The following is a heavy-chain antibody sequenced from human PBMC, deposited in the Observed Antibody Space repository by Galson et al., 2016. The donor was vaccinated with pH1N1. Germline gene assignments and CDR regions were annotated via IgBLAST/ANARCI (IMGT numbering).Heavy chain of an antibody. J-gene: IGHJ5*02. V-gene: IGHV3-7*01. Sequence: PLRLSCAASGFTFSSYWMNWVRQAPGKGLEWVANIKQDGSEKYYVDSVKGRFTISRDNAKNSLYLQMNSLRAEDTAVYYCVRGVGIAAAAWGQGTLVTVSS. D-gene: IGHD6-13*01. CDR1: GFTFSSYW. CDR2: IKQDGSEK. CDR3: VRGVGIAAAA.